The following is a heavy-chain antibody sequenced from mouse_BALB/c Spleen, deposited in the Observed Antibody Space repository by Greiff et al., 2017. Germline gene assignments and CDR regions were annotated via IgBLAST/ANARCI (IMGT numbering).Heavy chain of an antibody. V-gene: IGHV1-69*02. Sequence: QVQLQQPGAELVKPGASVKLSCKASGYTFTSYWMHWVKQRPGQGLEWIGEIDPSDSYTNYNQKFKDKATLTVDKSSSTAYMQLSSPTSEDSAVYYCTRRVRQYYYAMDYWGQGTSVTVSS. CDR3: TRRVRQYYYAMDY. J-gene: IGHJ4*01. D-gene: IGHD2-14*01. CDR1: GYTFTSYW. CDR2: IDPSDSYT.